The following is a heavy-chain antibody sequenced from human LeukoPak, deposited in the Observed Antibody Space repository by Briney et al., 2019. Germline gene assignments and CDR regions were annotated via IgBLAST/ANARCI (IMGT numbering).Heavy chain of an antibody. CDR3: AREDTAMTRIDY. CDR2: INHSGST. J-gene: IGHJ4*02. CDR1: GGSFSVYY. D-gene: IGHD5-18*01. Sequence: PSETLSLTCAVYGGSFSVYYWSWIRQPPGKGLEWIGEINHSGSTNYNPSLKSRVTISVDTSKNQFSLKLSSVTAADTAVYYCAREDTAMTRIDYWGQGTLVTVSS. V-gene: IGHV4-34*01.